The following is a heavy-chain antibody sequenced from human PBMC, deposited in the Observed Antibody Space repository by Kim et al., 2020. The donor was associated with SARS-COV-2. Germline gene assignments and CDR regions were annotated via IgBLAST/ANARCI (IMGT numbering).Heavy chain of an antibody. CDR3: ARLQGYCSSTSCYGDY. D-gene: IGHD2-2*01. Sequence: SETLSLTCTVSGGSISSSSYYWGWIRQPPGKGLEWIGSIYYSGSTYYNPSLKSRVTISVDTSKNQFSLKLSSVTAADTAVYYCARLQGYCSSTSCYGDY. V-gene: IGHV4-39*01. J-gene: IGHJ4*01. CDR2: IYYSGST. CDR1: GGSISSSSYY.